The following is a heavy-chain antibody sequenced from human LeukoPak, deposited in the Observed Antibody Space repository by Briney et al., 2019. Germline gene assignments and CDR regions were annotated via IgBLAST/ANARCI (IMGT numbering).Heavy chain of an antibody. V-gene: IGHV1-58*02. CDR1: GFTFTSSA. CDR3: AADPNSNPGL. CDR2: IVVGSGNT. Sequence: SVKVPCKASGFTFTSSAMQWVRQARGQRLEWIGWIVVGSGNTNYAQKFQEGVTITRDMSTSTAYMELSSLRSEDTAVYYCAADPNSNPGLWGQGTLVTVSS. D-gene: IGHD4-11*01. J-gene: IGHJ4*02.